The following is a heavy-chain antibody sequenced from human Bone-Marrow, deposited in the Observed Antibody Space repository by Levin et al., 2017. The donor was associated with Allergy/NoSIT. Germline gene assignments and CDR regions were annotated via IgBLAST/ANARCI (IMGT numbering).Heavy chain of an antibody. CDR3: ARDYGPTIAAAGTDY. CDR2: ITTTSSYI. Sequence: SCAASGFTFSNYDMNWVRQAPGKGLEWVSSITTTSSYIYYADSVKGRFTISRDNAKNSLYLQMNSLRGEDTAVYYCARDYGPTIAAAGTDYWGQGTLVTVSS. D-gene: IGHD6-13*01. CDR1: GFTFSNYD. J-gene: IGHJ4*02. V-gene: IGHV3-21*01.